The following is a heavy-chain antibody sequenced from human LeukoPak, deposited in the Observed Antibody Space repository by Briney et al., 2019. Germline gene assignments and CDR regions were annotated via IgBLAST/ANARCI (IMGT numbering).Heavy chain of an antibody. V-gene: IGHV4-59*01. J-gene: IGHJ4*02. CDR3: ARFRSAADHPDS. D-gene: IGHD1-14*01. Sequence: NPSETLSLTCTVSGASITNYYWSWIRQPPGKGPEWIGYISHTGITNYNPSLESRVIISADTSRNQFSLKLTSMTAADTAVYYCARFRSAADHPDSWGQGTLVTVSS. CDR2: ISHTGIT. CDR1: GASITNYY.